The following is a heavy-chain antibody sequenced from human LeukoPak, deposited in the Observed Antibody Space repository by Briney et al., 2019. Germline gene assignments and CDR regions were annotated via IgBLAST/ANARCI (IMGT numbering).Heavy chain of an antibody. V-gene: IGHV4-34*01. J-gene: IGHJ4*02. D-gene: IGHD3-16*02. CDR1: GGSFSGYY. Sequence: PSETLSLTCAVYGGSFSGYYWSWIRQPPGKGLEWIGEINHSGSTNYNPSLKSRFTISVDTSKNQFSLKLSSVTAADTAVYYCARGRGDDYVWGSYRRIYYFDYWGQGTLVTVSS. CDR2: INHSGST. CDR3: ARGRGDDYVWGSYRRIYYFDY.